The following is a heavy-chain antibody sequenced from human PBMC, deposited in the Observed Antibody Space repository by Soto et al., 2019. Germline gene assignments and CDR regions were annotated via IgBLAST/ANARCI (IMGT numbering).Heavy chain of an antibody. V-gene: IGHV4-31*03. CDR3: ARARGVVAYFDY. D-gene: IGHD3-3*01. CDR2: IYYSGST. CDR1: GGSISSGAYY. J-gene: IGHJ4*02. Sequence: QVQLQESGPGLVKPSQTLSLTCTVSGGSISSGAYYWSWIRQHPGKGLEWIGYIYYSGSTYYNPSLQSRLTISVDTSKDQFSLKLSSVTAADTAVYYCARARGVVAYFDYWGQGTLVTVSS.